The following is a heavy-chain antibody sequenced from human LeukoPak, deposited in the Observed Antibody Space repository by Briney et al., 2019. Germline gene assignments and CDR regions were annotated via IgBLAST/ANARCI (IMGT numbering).Heavy chain of an antibody. J-gene: IGHJ6*03. V-gene: IGHV4-59*01. CDR3: ARVSWFPGTSYYYMDV. CDR1: GGSFSGYY. Sequence: SETLSLTCAVYGGSFSGYYWSWIRQPPGKGLEWIGYIYYSGSTNYNPSLKSRVTISVGTSKNQFSLKLTSVTAADTAVYYCARVSWFPGTSYYYMDVWGKGTTVTVSS. CDR2: IYYSGST. D-gene: IGHD1-1*01.